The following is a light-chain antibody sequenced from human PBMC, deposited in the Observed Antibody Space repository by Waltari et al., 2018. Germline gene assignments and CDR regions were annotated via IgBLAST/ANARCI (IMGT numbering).Light chain of an antibody. CDR3: QQYGSPLST. CDR2: GAS. Sequence: EIVLTQSPGTLSLSPGERATLPCRASPSVSSSYLAWYQQKPGQAPRLLIYGASSRATGIPDRFSGSGSGTDFTLTISRLEPEDFAVYYCQQYGSPLSTFGGGTKVEIK. J-gene: IGKJ4*01. V-gene: IGKV3-20*01. CDR1: PSVSSSY.